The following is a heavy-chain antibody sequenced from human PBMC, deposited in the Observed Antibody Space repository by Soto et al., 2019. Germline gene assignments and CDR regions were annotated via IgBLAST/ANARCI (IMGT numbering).Heavy chain of an antibody. Sequence: GGSLRLSCAASGFTFSSYGMHWVRQAPGKGLEWVAVISFDGSDEYYADSVKGRFTISRDNSKNTLYLQMNSLRTEDTAVYYCAKFSGYSSGWLDYWGQGTLVTVSS. V-gene: IGHV3-30*18. D-gene: IGHD6-19*01. CDR3: AKFSGYSSGWLDY. J-gene: IGHJ4*02. CDR2: ISFDGSDE. CDR1: GFTFSSYG.